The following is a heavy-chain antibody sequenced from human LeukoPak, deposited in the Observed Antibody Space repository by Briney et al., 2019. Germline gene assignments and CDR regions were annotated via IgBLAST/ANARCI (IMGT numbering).Heavy chain of an antibody. V-gene: IGHV4-30-2*01. CDR1: GGSISSGGYS. Sequence: SQTLSLTCAVSGGSISSGGYSWSWIRQPPGKGLEWIGYIYHSGSTYYNPSLKSRVIISVDRSKNQFSLKLSSVTAADTAVYYCARDAFFANFWSGYYTTYGMDVWGQGTTVTVSS. CDR3: ARDAFFANFWSGYYTTYGMDV. J-gene: IGHJ6*02. CDR2: IYHSGST. D-gene: IGHD3-3*01.